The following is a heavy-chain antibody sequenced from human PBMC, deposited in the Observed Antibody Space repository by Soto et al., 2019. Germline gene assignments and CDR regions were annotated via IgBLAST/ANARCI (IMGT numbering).Heavy chain of an antibody. Sequence: GGSLRLSCAASGFTFSSYAMSWVRQAPGKGLEWVSAISGSGGSTYYADSVKGRFTISRDNSKNTLYLQMNSLRAEDTAVYYCAKDRKIHHRPYLKPSGGTDYWGQGTLVTVSS. CDR2: ISGSGGST. CDR3: AKDRKIHHRPYLKPSGGTDY. CDR1: GFTFSSYA. D-gene: IGHD6-19*01. J-gene: IGHJ4*02. V-gene: IGHV3-23*01.